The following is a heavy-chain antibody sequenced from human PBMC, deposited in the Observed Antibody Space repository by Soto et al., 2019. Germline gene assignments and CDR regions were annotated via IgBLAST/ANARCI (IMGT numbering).Heavy chain of an antibody. D-gene: IGHD3-9*01. CDR2: IKSKADGGTT. CDR1: GFSFSNDW. V-gene: IGHV3-15*01. CDR3: TSQYYDILTGYRYYYGMDV. Sequence: EVQLVESGGGLVKPGGSLRLSCAASGFSFSNDWMTWVRQAPGKGLEWLGRIKSKADGGTTDYAVPVKGRFTISRDDSKNTLYLEMNSLKTEHTGVYYCTSQYYDILTGYRYYYGMDVWGQWTTLTASS. J-gene: IGHJ6*02.